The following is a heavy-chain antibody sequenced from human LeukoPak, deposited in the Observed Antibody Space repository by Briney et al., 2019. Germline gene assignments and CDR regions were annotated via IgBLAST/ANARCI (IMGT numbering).Heavy chain of an antibody. J-gene: IGHJ6*02. CDR3: ARGVVTAILGNYYYYGMDV. D-gene: IGHD2-21*02. CDR2: TYYRSKWYN. CDR1: GDSVSSNSAA. V-gene: IGHV6-1*01. Sequence: SQTLSLTCAISGDSVSSNSAAWNWSRQSPSRGLEWLGRTYYRSKWYNDYAVSVKSRITINPDTSKNQFSLQLNSVTPEDTAVYYCARGVVTAILGNYYYYGMDVWGQGTTVTVSS.